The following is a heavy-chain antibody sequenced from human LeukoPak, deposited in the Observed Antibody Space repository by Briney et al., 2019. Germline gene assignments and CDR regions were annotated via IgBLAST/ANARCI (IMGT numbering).Heavy chain of an antibody. CDR3: ARRIYCGGDCYGSYWYFDL. Sequence: GESLKISCKGSGYSFTSYWIGWVRQMPGKGLEWMGIIYPGDSDTRYSPSFQGQVTISADKSFSTAYLQWSSLKASDTAMYYCARRIYCGGDCYGSYWYFDLWGRGTLVTVSS. CDR1: GYSFTSYW. D-gene: IGHD2-21*01. CDR2: IYPGDSDT. V-gene: IGHV5-51*01. J-gene: IGHJ2*01.